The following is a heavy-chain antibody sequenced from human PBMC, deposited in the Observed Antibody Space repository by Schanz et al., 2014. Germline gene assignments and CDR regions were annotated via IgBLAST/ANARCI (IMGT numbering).Heavy chain of an antibody. J-gene: IGHJ4*02. CDR3: ARGRQQLGSFDY. Sequence: WTWIRQPPGKGLEWIGYIYDSETSNSNPYLKSRVTISLDTSKNQFSLNLSSVTAADTAVYYCARGRQQLGSFDYWGPGTLVSVSS. V-gene: IGHV4-59*12. CDR2: IYDSETS. D-gene: IGHD6-13*01.